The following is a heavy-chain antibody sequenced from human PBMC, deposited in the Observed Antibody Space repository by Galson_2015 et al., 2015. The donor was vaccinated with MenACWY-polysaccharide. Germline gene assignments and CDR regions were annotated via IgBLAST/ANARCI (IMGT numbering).Heavy chain of an antibody. V-gene: IGHV3-48*03. CDR3: ARDTPGIEDFDY. Sequence: SLRLSCAVSGFTFRSHDMNWVRQAPGKGLEWVSYIDTSGTSTKYADSVKGRFIMSRDNAKNSLYLQMNSLRLEDTAVYYRARDTPGIEDFDYWGQGILSPSPQ. J-gene: IGHJ4*02. CDR1: GFTFRSHD. CDR2: IDTSGTST. D-gene: IGHD1-1*01.